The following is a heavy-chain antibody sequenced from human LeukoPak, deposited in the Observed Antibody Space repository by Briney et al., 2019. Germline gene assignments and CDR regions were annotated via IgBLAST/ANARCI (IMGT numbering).Heavy chain of an antibody. CDR1: GSTFSSNS. J-gene: IGHJ4*02. V-gene: IGHV3-48*02. CDR2: ITASGTAM. D-gene: IGHD1-26*01. Sequence: GGSLRLSCAASGSTFSSNSMNWVPQAPGKGLEWVSHITASGTAMFYADSVKGRFTISRDNAKNSLYLQMNSLRDEDTAVYYCASSGSYRFDYWGQGTLVTVSS. CDR3: ASSGSYRFDY.